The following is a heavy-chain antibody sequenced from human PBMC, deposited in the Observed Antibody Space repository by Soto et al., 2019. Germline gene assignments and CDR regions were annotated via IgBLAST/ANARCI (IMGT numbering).Heavy chain of an antibody. CDR2: IGVDKGNT. CDR3: ARDRAHGFDI. V-gene: IGHV1-18*01. Sequence: GASVKVSCQASGYSFTSNGIRWVRQDPGQGLEWMGWIGVDKGNTNYAQKLQGRVTMTRDTSTSTVYMELRSLRSEDTAVYFCARDRAHGFDIWGQGTMVTVSS. J-gene: IGHJ3*02. CDR1: GYSFTSNG.